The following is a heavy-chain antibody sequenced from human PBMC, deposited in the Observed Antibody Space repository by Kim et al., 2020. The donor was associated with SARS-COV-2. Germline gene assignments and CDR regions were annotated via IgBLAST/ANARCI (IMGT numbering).Heavy chain of an antibody. D-gene: IGHD6-6*01. J-gene: IGHJ6*02. CDR2: IWYDGSNK. V-gene: IGHV3-33*01. CDR3: ARGTYASSSYYYYYGMDV. Sequence: GGSLRLSCATSEFIFSSYGMHWVRQAPGKGLEWVAIIWYDGSNKYYADSVKGRFTISRDNSKNTLYLQMNSLRAEDTAVYYCARGTYASSSYYYYYGMDVWGQGTTVTVSS. CDR1: EFIFSSYG.